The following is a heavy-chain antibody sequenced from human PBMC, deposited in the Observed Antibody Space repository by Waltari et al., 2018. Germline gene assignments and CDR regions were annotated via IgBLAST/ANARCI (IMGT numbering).Heavy chain of an antibody. CDR3: ARELPFTIFGVVNYWYFDL. J-gene: IGHJ2*01. V-gene: IGHV3-7*01. CDR2: IKQDGSEK. D-gene: IGHD3-3*01. Sequence: EVQLVESGGGLVQPGGSLRLSCAASGFTFISFWMSWVGQAPGKGLVWVANIKQDGSEKYYVDSVKGRFTISRDNAKNSLYLQMNSLRAEDTAVYYCARELPFTIFGVVNYWYFDLWGRGTLVTVSS. CDR1: GFTFISFW.